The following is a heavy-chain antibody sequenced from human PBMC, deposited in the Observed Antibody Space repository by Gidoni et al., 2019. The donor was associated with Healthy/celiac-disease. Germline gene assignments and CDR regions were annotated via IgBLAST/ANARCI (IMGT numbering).Heavy chain of an antibody. CDR2: ISGSGGST. V-gene: IGHV3-23*01. CDR3: AKDLYCSGGSCFVVGVGATSFDY. Sequence: EVQLLESGGGLVQPGGSLRLSCAASGFTFSSDAMTWVRQAPGKGLEWVSAISGSGGSTYYADSVKGRFTISRDNSKNTLYLQMNSLRAEDTAVYYCAKDLYCSGGSCFVVGVGATSFDYWGQGTLVTVSS. J-gene: IGHJ4*02. D-gene: IGHD2-15*01. CDR1: GFTFSSDA.